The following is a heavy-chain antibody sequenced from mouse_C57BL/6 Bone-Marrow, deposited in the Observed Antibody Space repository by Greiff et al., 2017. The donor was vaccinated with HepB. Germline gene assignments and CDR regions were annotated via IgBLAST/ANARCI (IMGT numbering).Heavy chain of an antibody. J-gene: IGHJ4*01. CDR3: ARCYYGSSYEDYAMDY. CDR2: IYPYNGVS. CDR1: GYSFTGYY. V-gene: IGHV1-31*01. D-gene: IGHD1-1*01. Sequence: EVKLQESGPELVKPGASVKISCKASGYSFTGYYMHWVKQSHGNILDWIGYIYPYNGVSSYNQKFKGKATLTVDKSSSTAYMELRSLTSEDSAVYYCARCYYGSSYEDYAMDYWGQGTSVTVSS.